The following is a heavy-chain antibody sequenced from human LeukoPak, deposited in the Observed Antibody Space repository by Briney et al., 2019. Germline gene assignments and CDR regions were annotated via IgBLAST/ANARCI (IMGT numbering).Heavy chain of an antibody. D-gene: IGHD5-12*01. CDR1: GFSLNNYG. CDR2: LFYDGTSE. Sequence: PGGSLRLSCVTSGFSLNNYGMHWVRQAPGKGLEWVAVLFYDGTSEYYAESVRGRFAISRDTSKNTVYLQMNSVRAEDTAVYYCARAAESSGYDYYFDYWGQGTLVTVSS. V-gene: IGHV3-33*01. CDR3: ARAAESSGYDYYFDY. J-gene: IGHJ4*02.